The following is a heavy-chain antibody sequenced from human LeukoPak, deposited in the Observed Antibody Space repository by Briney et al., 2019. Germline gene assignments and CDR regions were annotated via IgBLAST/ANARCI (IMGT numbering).Heavy chain of an antibody. CDR1: GFTFSSYA. D-gene: IGHD6-6*01. J-gene: IGHJ4*02. CDR3: ARAMSIAARLQTIFDY. V-gene: IGHV3-23*01. Sequence: GGSLRLSCAASGFTFSSYAMSWFRQAPGKGLEWVSGISGSGIGGRTHYADSVKGRFTISRDNSKNTLYLQMNSLRVEDTAVYYCARAMSIAARLQTIFDYWGQGTLVTVSS. CDR2: ISGSGIGGRT.